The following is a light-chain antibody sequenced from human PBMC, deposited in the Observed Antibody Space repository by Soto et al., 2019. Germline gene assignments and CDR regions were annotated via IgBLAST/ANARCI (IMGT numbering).Light chain of an antibody. J-gene: IGKJ1*01. V-gene: IGKV3-11*01. CDR1: QSVSSY. CDR2: GAS. CDR3: QQYNNWPPGT. Sequence: EIVLTQSPATLSLSPGERATLSCRASQSVSSYLAWYQHKPGQAPRLLIYGASNRATDIPARFSGRGSGTDFTLTISSLESGDSAVYYCQQYNNWPPGTFGQGTKVEIK.